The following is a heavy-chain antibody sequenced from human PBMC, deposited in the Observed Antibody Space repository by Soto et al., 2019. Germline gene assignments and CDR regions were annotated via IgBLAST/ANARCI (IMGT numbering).Heavy chain of an antibody. Sequence: QVQLVQSGTEVRKPGSSVNVSCQASGDTFDTYTFSWVRQAPGQGLQWMGEIIPIFRTTNYAPRFKCRLTLTADESTRIVYMELNSLTFEDTAVYYRAGGDGGADGFDLWGQGTMIAVSS. D-gene: IGHD1-26*01. V-gene: IGHV1-69*12. J-gene: IGHJ3*01. CDR1: GDTFDTYT. CDR2: IIPIFRTT. CDR3: AGGDGGADGFDL.